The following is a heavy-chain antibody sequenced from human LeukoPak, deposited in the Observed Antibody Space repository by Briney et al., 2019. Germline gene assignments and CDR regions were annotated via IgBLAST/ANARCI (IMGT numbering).Heavy chain of an antibody. CDR1: GGSSSSGSYY. D-gene: IGHD6-13*01. Sequence: PSQTLSLTCTVSGGSSSSGSYYWSWIRQPAGKGLEWIGRIYTSGSTNYNPSLKSRVTISVDTSKNQFSLKLSSVTAADTAVYYCAREIAAAGTVGYDYWGQGTLVTVSS. V-gene: IGHV4-61*02. J-gene: IGHJ4*02. CDR2: IYTSGST. CDR3: AREIAAAGTVGYDY.